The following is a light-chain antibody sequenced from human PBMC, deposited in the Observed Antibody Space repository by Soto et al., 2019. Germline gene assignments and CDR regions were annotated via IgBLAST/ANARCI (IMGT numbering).Light chain of an antibody. Sequence: DIQMTQSPSTLSASVGDRVTITGRASESISRRLAWYQQKPGKAPRLLIYDASSLGSGVPSRFSGSGSGTEFTLTITSLQPDDFGVYYCQQYKSSSTFGQGTKV. CDR2: DAS. J-gene: IGKJ1*01. V-gene: IGKV1-5*01. CDR1: ESISRR. CDR3: QQYKSSST.